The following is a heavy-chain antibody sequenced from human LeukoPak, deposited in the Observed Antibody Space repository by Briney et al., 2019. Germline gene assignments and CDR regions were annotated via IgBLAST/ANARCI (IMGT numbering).Heavy chain of an antibody. CDR1: GFTFSSYA. CDR3: ARDGSGYDPFFDY. D-gene: IGHD5-12*01. CDR2: ISGSGDST. Sequence: GGSLRLSCAASGFTFSSYAMSWVRQAPGKGLEWVSAISGSGDSTHYADSVKGRFTISRDNSKNTLYLQMNSLRAEDTAVYYCARDGSGYDPFFDYWGQGTLVTVSS. V-gene: IGHV3-23*01. J-gene: IGHJ4*02.